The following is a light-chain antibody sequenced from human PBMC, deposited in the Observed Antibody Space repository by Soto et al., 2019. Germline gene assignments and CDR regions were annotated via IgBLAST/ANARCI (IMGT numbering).Light chain of an antibody. CDR2: GAS. Sequence: EILLTQSPGTLSLSPGERATLSCRASQTVSNNYLAWYQQKPGQAPRLLFYGASSRATGIPDRFSGSGSGTDFTLTISRLEPEDFAVYYWQQYDISPVTFGGGTKVDIK. V-gene: IGKV3-20*01. CDR1: QTVSNNY. CDR3: QQYDISPVT. J-gene: IGKJ4*01.